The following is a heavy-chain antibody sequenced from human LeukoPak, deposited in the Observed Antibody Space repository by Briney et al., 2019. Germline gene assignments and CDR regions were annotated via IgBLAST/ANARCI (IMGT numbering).Heavy chain of an antibody. Sequence: GGSLRLSCAASGFTFSDYSMNWVRQAPGKGLEWISYIGIDSGNTNYADSVKGRFTISGDKAKNSLYLQMNSLRVEDTAVYYCARDFATTFGVETDYWGQGTLVTVSS. CDR3: ARDFATTFGVETDY. D-gene: IGHD3-3*01. J-gene: IGHJ4*02. CDR2: IGIDSGNT. CDR1: GFTFSDYS. V-gene: IGHV3-48*01.